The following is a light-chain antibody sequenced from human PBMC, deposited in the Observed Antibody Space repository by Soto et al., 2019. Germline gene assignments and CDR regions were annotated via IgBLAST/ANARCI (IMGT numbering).Light chain of an antibody. CDR1: QSFFTS. Sequence: EIVLTQSPATLSLSPGERATLSCRAGQSFFTSLHWYQQKPGQAPRLLIYDTSNRATGVPARFRGSGSGTDFTLTISSLEPEDFAVYYCQQRTNWPRTFGQGTKVDIK. J-gene: IGKJ1*01. CDR3: QQRTNWPRT. V-gene: IGKV3-11*01. CDR2: DTS.